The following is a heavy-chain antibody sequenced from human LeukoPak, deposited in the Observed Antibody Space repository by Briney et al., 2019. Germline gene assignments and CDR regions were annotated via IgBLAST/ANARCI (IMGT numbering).Heavy chain of an antibody. CDR1: GYSISSGCY. Sequence: PSETLSLTCTVSGYSISSGCYWGWIRQPPGKGLEWIGSIYHSGSTYYNPSLKSRVTISVDTSKNQFSLKLSSVTAADTAVYYCASRPRYFDWLPPPSEDYWGQGTLVTVSS. J-gene: IGHJ4*02. V-gene: IGHV4-38-2*02. CDR3: ASRPRYFDWLPPPSEDY. D-gene: IGHD3-9*01. CDR2: IYHSGST.